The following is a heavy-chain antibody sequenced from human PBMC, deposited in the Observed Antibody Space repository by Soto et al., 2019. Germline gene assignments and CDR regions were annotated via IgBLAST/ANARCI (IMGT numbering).Heavy chain of an antibody. CDR2: ISYDGSNK. J-gene: IGHJ5*02. V-gene: IGHV3-30*18. CDR1: GFTFSSYG. D-gene: IGHD7-27*01. Sequence: QVQLVESGGGVVQPGRSLRLSCAASGFTFSSYGMHWVRQAPGKGLEWVAVISYDGSNKYYADSVKGRFTISRDNSKNTLYLQMNSLRAEDTAVYYCAKDPGANWGSEWFDPWGQGTLVTVSS. CDR3: AKDPGANWGSEWFDP.